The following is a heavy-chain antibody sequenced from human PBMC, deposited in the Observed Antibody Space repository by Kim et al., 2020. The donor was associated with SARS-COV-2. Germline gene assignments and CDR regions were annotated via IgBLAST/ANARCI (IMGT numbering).Heavy chain of an antibody. Sequence: NYNPSLKSRVTISVDTSKNQFSLKLSSVTAADTAVYYCASLGSTTTFMDVWGQGTTVTVSS. D-gene: IGHD2-15*01. J-gene: IGHJ6*02. V-gene: IGHV4-34*01. CDR3: ASLGSTTTFMDV.